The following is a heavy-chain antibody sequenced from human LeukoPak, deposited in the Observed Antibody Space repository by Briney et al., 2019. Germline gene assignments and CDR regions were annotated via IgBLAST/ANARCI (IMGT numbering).Heavy chain of an antibody. D-gene: IGHD3-22*01. CDR1: GGSFSGYY. V-gene: IGHV4-34*01. J-gene: IGHJ4*02. CDR2: INHSGST. Sequence: SETLSLTCAVYGGSFSGYYWSWIRQPPGKGLEWIGEINHSGSTNYNPSLKSRVTTSVDTSKNQFSLKLSSVTAADTAVYYCARGVGSSGSMYDYWGQGTLVTVSS. CDR3: ARGVGSSGSMYDY.